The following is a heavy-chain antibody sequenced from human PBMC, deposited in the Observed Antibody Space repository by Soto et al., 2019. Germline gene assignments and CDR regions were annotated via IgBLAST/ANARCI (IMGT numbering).Heavy chain of an antibody. CDR3: ASLPCQRSSENCTSCCDFGQ. Sequence: PSETLSLTCTVSGASISNYYWSWVRQPPGKGLEWIAYIHYNGNTNYNPSLTSRVTMSLDTSKNQFSLKLLSVTAADTAVYYCASLPCQRSSENCTSCCDFGQWGQGTLVTVSS. J-gene: IGHJ4*02. CDR1: GASISNYY. CDR2: IHYNGNT. V-gene: IGHV4-59*01. D-gene: IGHD2-2*01.